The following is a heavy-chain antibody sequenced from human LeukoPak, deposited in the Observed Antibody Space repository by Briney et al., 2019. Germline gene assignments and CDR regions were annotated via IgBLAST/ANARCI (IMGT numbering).Heavy chain of an antibody. CDR3: ARQLDTYYYDSSGYSAFDY. J-gene: IGHJ4*02. D-gene: IGHD3-22*01. CDR2: IYYSGGT. V-gene: IGHV4-59*01. CDR1: GGSLSSYY. Sequence: SETLSLTCTVSGGSLSSYYWSWIRQPPGKGLEWIGYIYYSGGTNYNPSLKSRVTISVDTSKNQFSLKLSSVTAADTAVYYCARQLDTYYYDSSGYSAFDYWGQGTLVTVSS.